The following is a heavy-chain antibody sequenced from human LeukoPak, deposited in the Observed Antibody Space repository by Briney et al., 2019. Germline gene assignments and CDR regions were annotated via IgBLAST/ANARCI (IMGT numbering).Heavy chain of an antibody. J-gene: IGHJ4*02. Sequence: GGSLRLSCAASGFTFSNYWMSWVRHAPGKGLEWVANIKEDGSEKYYVDSVRGRFTISRDNAKNSLSLQMNSLRAEDTAVYYCVRYTRRYPFDYWGQGTLVTVSS. D-gene: IGHD2-2*02. V-gene: IGHV3-7*04. CDR3: VRYTRRYPFDY. CDR2: IKEDGSEK. CDR1: GFTFSNYW.